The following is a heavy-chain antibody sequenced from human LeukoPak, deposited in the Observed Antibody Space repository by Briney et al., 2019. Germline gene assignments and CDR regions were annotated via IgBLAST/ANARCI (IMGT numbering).Heavy chain of an antibody. J-gene: IGHJ6*03. CDR1: GYTFTSYD. CDR3: ARGFSAGPKWLALVYYYYMDV. CDR2: MNPNSGNT. V-gene: IGHV1-8*01. Sequence: ASVKVSCKASGYTFTSYDINWVRQAPGQGLEWMGWMNPNSGNTGYAQKFQGRVTMTRNTSISTAYMELSSLRSEDTAVYYCARGFSAGPKWLALVYYYYMDVWGKGTTVTVSS. D-gene: IGHD3-22*01.